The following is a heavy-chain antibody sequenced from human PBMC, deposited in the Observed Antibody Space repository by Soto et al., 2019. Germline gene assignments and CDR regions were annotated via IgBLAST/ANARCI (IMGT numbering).Heavy chain of an antibody. CDR3: AKEMVYCISTSCYEDY. CDR2: ISYDGSNK. Sequence: GGSLRLSCAASGVTFSSYGMHWVRQAPGKGLEWVAVISYDGSNKYYADSVKGRFTISRDNSKNTLYLQMNSLRAEDTAVYYCAKEMVYCISTSCYEDYWGQGTLVTVSS. V-gene: IGHV3-30*18. D-gene: IGHD2-2*01. CDR1: GVTFSSYG. J-gene: IGHJ4*02.